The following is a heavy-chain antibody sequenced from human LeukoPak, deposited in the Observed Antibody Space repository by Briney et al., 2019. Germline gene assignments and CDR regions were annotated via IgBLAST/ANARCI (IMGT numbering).Heavy chain of an antibody. CDR3: AHTLGYCSSTSCPKLYYYYMDV. Sequence: SVKVSCKASGGTFSSYAISWVRRAPGQGLEWMGGIIPIFGTANYAQKFQGRVTITADESTSTAYMELSSLRSEDTAVYYCAHTLGYCSSTSCPKLYYYYMDVWGKGTTVTVSS. CDR2: IIPIFGTA. D-gene: IGHD2-2*01. V-gene: IGHV1-69*13. CDR1: GGTFSSYA. J-gene: IGHJ6*03.